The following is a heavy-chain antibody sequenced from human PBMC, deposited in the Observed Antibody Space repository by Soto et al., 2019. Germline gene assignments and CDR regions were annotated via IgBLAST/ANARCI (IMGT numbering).Heavy chain of an antibody. Sequence: QVQLQESGPGLVKPSETLSLTCTVSGGSIGNYYWSWIRQPPGAGLEWIGYIFYSGTANHNPTNYTPSLKSRVAMSVDTSKNQFSLRLGPVTATDTAVYYCATLYNSFGYIAMDVWGQGTTVTVSS. V-gene: IGHV4-59*01. CDR2: IFYSGTANHNPT. CDR1: GGSIGNYY. CDR3: ATLYNSFGYIAMDV. D-gene: IGHD5-18*01. J-gene: IGHJ6*02.